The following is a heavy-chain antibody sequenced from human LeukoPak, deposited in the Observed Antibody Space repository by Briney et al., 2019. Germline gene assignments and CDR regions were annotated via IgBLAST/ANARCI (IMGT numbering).Heavy chain of an antibody. V-gene: IGHV3-23*01. Sequence: GGSLRLSCAVSGITLSNYAMSWVRQAPGQGLEWVAGVGGSGGRTNYADSVKGRFTISRDNPKNTLYLQKNSLRAEDTAVYFCAKRGVVIRVILVGFHKEAYYFDSWGQGALVIVSS. J-gene: IGHJ4*02. CDR1: GITLSNYA. D-gene: IGHD3-22*01. CDR3: AKRGVVIRVILVGFHKEAYYFDS. CDR2: VGGSGGRT.